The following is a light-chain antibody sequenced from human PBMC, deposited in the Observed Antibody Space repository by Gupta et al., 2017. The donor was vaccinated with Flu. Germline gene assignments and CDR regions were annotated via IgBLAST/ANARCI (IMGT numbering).Light chain of an antibody. CDR1: QSLLYRDGNTY. Sequence: VVLTQSPLSLPVSLGQPASISCRSSQSLLYRDGNTYLNWFQQRPGQSPRRLIYKVSNRDSGVPDRFSGSGSGTDFTLKISRVEAEDVAVYFCMQGSHWPITFGQGTRLEI. CDR2: KVS. J-gene: IGKJ5*01. CDR3: MQGSHWPIT. V-gene: IGKV2-30*01.